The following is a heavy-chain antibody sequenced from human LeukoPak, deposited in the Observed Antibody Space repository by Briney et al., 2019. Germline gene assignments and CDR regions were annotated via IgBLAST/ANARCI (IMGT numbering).Heavy chain of an antibody. V-gene: IGHV3-74*01. CDR3: ARVVTGTKTDLGY. CDR2: INTDGSST. J-gene: IGHJ4*02. Sequence: GGSLRLSCAASGFTSSSYWMHRVRHTPGKGLVWVSRINTDGSSTSYADSVKGRFTISRDNAKNTLYLQMNSLRAEDTAVYYCARVVTGTKTDLGYWGQGTLVTVSS. D-gene: IGHD1-20*01. CDR1: GFTSSSYW.